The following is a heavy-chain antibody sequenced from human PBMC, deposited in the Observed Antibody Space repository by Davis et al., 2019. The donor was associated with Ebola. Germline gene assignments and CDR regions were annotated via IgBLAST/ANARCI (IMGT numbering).Heavy chain of an antibody. CDR3: ARVDRPGYCSGGSCYSNYYYYGMDV. CDR1: GFTFDFYA. CDR2: ISSDSDYI. D-gene: IGHD2-15*01. J-gene: IGHJ6*02. Sequence: GESLKISCAASGFTFDFYALSWVRQAPGKGLEWVSSISSDSDYIYYADSAKGRFTISRDNAKNSLYLQMNSLRAEDTAVYYCARVDRPGYCSGGSCYSNYYYYGMDVWGQGTTVTVSS. V-gene: IGHV3-21*01.